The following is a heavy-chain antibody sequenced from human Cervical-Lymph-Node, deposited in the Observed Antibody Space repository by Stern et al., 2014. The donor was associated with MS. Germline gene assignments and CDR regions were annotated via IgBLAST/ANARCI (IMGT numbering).Heavy chain of an antibody. CDR2: VIPIFGTP. CDR1: GGSFNNYA. Sequence: QVQLVQSGAEVKKPGSSVKVSCKASGGSFNNYAINWVRQAPGQGLEWMGGVIPIFGTPQYAHKFQDRLTFTADESTNTAYMELSSLRSEDSAVYYCARDGDSAMVTPLYFFAFWGQGTLVIVSS. J-gene: IGHJ4*02. CDR3: ARDGDSAMVTPLYFFAF. V-gene: IGHV1-69*01. D-gene: IGHD5-18*01.